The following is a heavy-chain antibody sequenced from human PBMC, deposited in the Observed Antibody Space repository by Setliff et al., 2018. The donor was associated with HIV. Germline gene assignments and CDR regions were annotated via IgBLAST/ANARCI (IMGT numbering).Heavy chain of an antibody. Sequence: SETLSLTCTVSGGSISGYYWSWIRQSPGKGLEWIGYIYSNGSTNFNPSLKSRVTLSIDTSTNQFSLNLTSMTAADTAVYFCVRHGYYYDFIDIWGQGTVVTVSS. CDR3: VRHGYYYDFIDI. V-gene: IGHV4-4*09. D-gene: IGHD3-22*01. CDR1: GGSISGYY. J-gene: IGHJ3*02. CDR2: IYSNGST.